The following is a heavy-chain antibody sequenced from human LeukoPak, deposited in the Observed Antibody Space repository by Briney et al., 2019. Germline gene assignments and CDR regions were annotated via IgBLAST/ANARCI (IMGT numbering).Heavy chain of an antibody. CDR3: AKDAQRGFDYSNSLEY. D-gene: IGHD4-11*01. CDR2: IWNDGSNE. J-gene: IGHJ4*02. Sequence: PGRSLRLSCAASGFTFSHFGMHWVRQALGKGLEWVAVIWNDGSNEYYADSVKGRFTISRDNSKNTVSLQMNSLRDEDTAVYYCAKDAQRGFDYSNSLEYWGQGTLVTVSS. CDR1: GFTFSHFG. V-gene: IGHV3-33*06.